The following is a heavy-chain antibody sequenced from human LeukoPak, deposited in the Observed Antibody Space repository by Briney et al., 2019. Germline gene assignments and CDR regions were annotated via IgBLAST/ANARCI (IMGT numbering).Heavy chain of an antibody. CDR3: ADSSGWVYNFDY. CDR2: IYRSGST. CDR1: GYSISSGYY. Sequence: SETLSLTCAVSGYSISSGYYWGWIRQPPGKGLEWIGSIYRSGSTYYNPSLKSRVTISVDTSKNQFSLKLSSVTAADTAVYYRADSSGWVYNFDYWGQGTLVTVSS. D-gene: IGHD6-19*01. J-gene: IGHJ4*02. V-gene: IGHV4-38-2*01.